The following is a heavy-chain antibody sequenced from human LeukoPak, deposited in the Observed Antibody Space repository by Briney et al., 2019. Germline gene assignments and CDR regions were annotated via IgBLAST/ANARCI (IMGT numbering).Heavy chain of an antibody. CDR3: ARHGEAVEPAMGYFDF. CDR1: GGSFSSIIYY. D-gene: IGHD5-18*01. J-gene: IGHJ4*02. V-gene: IGHV4-39*01. CDR2: IYYSGST. Sequence: TPSETLSLTCTVSGGSFSSIIYYWGWIRQPPGKGLEWIVSIYYSGSTYYKSSLKSRVTISVDTSKNQFSLKLSSVTAADTAVYYCARHGEAVEPAMGYFDFWGQGTMVTVSS.